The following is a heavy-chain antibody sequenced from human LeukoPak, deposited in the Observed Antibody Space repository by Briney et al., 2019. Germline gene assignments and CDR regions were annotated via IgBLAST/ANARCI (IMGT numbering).Heavy chain of an antibody. CDR1: GGSFSGYY. J-gene: IGHJ1*01. CDR3: ARGDRAWNCLKH. Sequence: SETLSLTCAVYGGSFSGYYWSWIRQPPGKGLEWIGEINHSGSTNYNPSLKSRVTISVDTSKNQFSLKLSSVTAADTAVYYCARGDRAWNCLKHWGQGTLVTVSS. D-gene: IGHD1-7*01. V-gene: IGHV4-34*01. CDR2: INHSGST.